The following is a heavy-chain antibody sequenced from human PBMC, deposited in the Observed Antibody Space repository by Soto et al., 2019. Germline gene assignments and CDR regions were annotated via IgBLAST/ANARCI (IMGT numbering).Heavy chain of an antibody. V-gene: IGHV4-4*02. J-gene: IGHJ5*01. CDR3: ARHFFSCRSRRCYAQHGLGIPAEALILSRHS. Sequence: GKGLEWIGEIYHSGSTNYNPSLKSRVTISVDKSKNQFSLKLSSVTAADTAVYYCARHFFSCRSRRCYAQHGLGIPAEALILSRHS. D-gene: IGHD2-2*01. CDR2: IYHSGST.